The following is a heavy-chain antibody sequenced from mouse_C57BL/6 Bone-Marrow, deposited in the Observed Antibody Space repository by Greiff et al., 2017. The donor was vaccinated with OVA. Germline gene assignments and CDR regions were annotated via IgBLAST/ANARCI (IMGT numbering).Heavy chain of an antibody. J-gene: IGHJ3*01. CDR3: ASIYYDYTWFAY. V-gene: IGHV2-9-1*01. CDR1: GFSLTSYA. CDR2: IWTGGGT. D-gene: IGHD2-4*01. Sequence: VKLQESGPGLVAPSQSLSITCTVSGFSLTSYAISWVRQPPGKGLEWLGVIWTGGGTNYDSALKSRLSISKDNSKSQVFLKMNSLQTDDTARYYCASIYYDYTWFAYWGQGTLVTVSA.